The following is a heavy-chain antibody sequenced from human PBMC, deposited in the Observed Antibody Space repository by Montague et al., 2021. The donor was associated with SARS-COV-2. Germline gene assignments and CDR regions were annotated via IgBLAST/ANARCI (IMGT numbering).Heavy chain of an antibody. CDR1: GGSISSSSYY. CDR2: IYYSGST. D-gene: IGHD1-20*01. CDR3: ARDQGYNWNYYYYYGMDR. Sequence: SETLSLTCTVSGGSISSSSYYWGWIRQPPGKGLEWIGSIYYSGSTYYNPSLKSRVTISVDTSKNQFSLKLSPVTAADTAVYYCARDQGYNWNYYYYYGMDRRGQGTTGTVSS. J-gene: IGHJ6*02. V-gene: IGHV4-39*07.